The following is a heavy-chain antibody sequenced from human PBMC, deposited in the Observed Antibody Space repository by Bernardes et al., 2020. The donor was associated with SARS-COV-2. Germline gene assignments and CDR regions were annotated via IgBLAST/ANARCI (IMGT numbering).Heavy chain of an antibody. D-gene: IGHD4-17*01. J-gene: IGHJ4*02. CDR2: INPNSGGT. CDR1: GYTFTGYY. Sequence: SGKVYCKASGYTFTGYYMHWVRQAPGQGLEWMGWINPNSGGTYYAQKFQGRVTMTRDTSISTAYMELSRLRSDDTAVYYCSRVDYGGNSPSFDYWGQGTLVTISS. V-gene: IGHV1-2*02. CDR3: SRVDYGGNSPSFDY.